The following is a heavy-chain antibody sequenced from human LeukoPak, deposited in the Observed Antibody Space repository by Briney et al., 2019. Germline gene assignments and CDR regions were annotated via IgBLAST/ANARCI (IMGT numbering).Heavy chain of an antibody. J-gene: IGHJ4*02. Sequence: ASVKVSCKASGGTFSSYAISWVRQAPGQGREWMGGIIPILGIANYAQKFQARVTITADKSTSTAYMELSSLRSEDTAVYYCATGYSSGWTTRYFDYWGQGTLVTVSS. V-gene: IGHV1-69*10. CDR2: IIPILGIA. D-gene: IGHD6-19*01. CDR3: ATGYSSGWTTRYFDY. CDR1: GGTFSSYA.